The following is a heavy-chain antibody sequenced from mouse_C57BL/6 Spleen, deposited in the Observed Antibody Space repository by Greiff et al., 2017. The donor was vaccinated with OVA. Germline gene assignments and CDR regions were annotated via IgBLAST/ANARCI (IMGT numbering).Heavy chain of an antibody. Sequence: QVQLQQPGAELVKPGASVKMSCKASGYTFTSYWITWVKQRPGQGLEWIGDLFPGSGSTNYNEKFKSKATLTVDTSSSTAYMQLSSLTSEDSAVYYCARKGHLLLRGWGQGTTLTVSS. J-gene: IGHJ2*01. CDR1: GYTFTSYW. V-gene: IGHV1-55*01. D-gene: IGHD1-1*01. CDR3: ARKGHLLLRG. CDR2: LFPGSGST.